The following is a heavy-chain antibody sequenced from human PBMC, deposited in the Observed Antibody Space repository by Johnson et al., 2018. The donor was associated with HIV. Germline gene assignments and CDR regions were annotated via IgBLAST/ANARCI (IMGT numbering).Heavy chain of an antibody. Sequence: EVQLVESGGGVVQPGRSLRLSCAASGFTFSSYDMHWVRQVRGKGLEWVSGIGTIDDTYYSDSVKGRFTISRENAKNSLYLQMNSLRAEDTAVYYCTTRGFVVVPAANLHAFDVWGQGTLVTVSS. CDR1: GFTFSSYD. J-gene: IGHJ3*01. CDR2: IGTIDDT. V-gene: IGHV3-13*01. D-gene: IGHD2-2*01. CDR3: TTRGFVVVPAANLHAFDV.